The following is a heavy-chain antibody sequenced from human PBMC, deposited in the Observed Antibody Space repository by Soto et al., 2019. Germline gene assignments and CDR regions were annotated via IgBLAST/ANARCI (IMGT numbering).Heavy chain of an antibody. CDR3: AKATTQWLVQNWFDP. V-gene: IGHV3-23*01. D-gene: IGHD6-19*01. CDR2: MSGSGSST. J-gene: IGHJ5*02. Sequence: GGSLRLSCAASGFTFSSSGMSWVRQAPGKGLEWVSGMSGSGSSTNYADSVKGRFTISRDNSKNTLYMQMNSLRADDTAVYYCAKATTQWLVQNWFDPWGQGTLVTVSS. CDR1: GFTFSSSG.